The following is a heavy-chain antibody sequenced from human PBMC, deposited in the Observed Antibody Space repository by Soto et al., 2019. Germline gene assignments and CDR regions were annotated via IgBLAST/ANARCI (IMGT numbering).Heavy chain of an antibody. V-gene: IGHV4-38-2*02. CDR1: VYSINRGYS. D-gene: IGHD3-3*01. Sequence: PSETLSLTYGVSVYSINRGYSWGCIRQPPGKGLGLIGSVFHAGTTYSNPYFKTLLTLSVDTSKNEISLDLNAVKAAHTAAYYCVRDFGDLQDFWSGPDQWGQGVPVTVS. CDR3: VRDFGDLQDFWSGPDQ. CDR2: VFHAGTT. J-gene: IGHJ5*02.